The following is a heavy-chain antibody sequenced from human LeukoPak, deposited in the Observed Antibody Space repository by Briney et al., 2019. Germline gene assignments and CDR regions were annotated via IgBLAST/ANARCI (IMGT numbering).Heavy chain of an antibody. CDR3: ARGGDYSGHGGGF. J-gene: IGHJ4*02. Sequence: GASVKVSCKASGYTFTGYYIHWVRQAPGQGLEWMGWINPNSGDTSYAQSFQGRVTMTWDTSIGAAYMELSSLRSDDTAIYFCARGGDYSGHGGGFWGQGTLVTVSS. D-gene: IGHD5-12*01. V-gene: IGHV1-2*02. CDR2: INPNSGDT. CDR1: GYTFTGYY.